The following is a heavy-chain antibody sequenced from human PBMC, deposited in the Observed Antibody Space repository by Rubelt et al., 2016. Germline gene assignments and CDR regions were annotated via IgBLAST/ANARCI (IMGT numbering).Heavy chain of an antibody. CDR2: INHSGST. Sequence: QVQLQQWGAGLLKPSETLSLTCAVYGGSFSGYYWSWIRQPPGTGLEWIGEINHSGSTNYNPSLKSRVTISVDTSKNQFSLKRSSVTAADTAVYYCARGRMGFHYYYYGMDVWGQGTTVTVSS. J-gene: IGHJ6*02. CDR3: ARGRMGFHYYYYGMDV. D-gene: IGHD1-26*01. CDR1: GGSFSGYY. V-gene: IGHV4-34*01.